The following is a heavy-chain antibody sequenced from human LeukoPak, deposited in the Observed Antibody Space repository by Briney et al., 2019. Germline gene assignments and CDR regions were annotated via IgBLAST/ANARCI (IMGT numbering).Heavy chain of an antibody. V-gene: IGHV1-24*01. Sequence: ASVKVSCKVSGYTLTELSMHWVRQAPGKGLEWMGGFDPEDGETIYAQKFQGRVTMTEDTSTDTAYMELSSLRSEDTAVYYCATVNDILTGYTFDYWGQGTLSPSPQ. CDR3: ATVNDILTGYTFDY. D-gene: IGHD3-9*01. CDR2: FDPEDGET. J-gene: IGHJ4*02. CDR1: GYTLTELS.